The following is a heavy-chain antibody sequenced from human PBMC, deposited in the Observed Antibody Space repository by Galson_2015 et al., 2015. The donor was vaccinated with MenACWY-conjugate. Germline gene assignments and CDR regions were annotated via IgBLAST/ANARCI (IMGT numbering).Heavy chain of an antibody. CDR3: AKVKWMQLWSTYDY. V-gene: IGHV3-23*01. J-gene: IGHJ4*02. CDR1: EFAFASYA. CDR2: ITASGDDT. Sequence: SLRLSCAASEFAFASYAMTWVRQAPGKGLQWVSSITASGDDTTYADSVKGRLTISRDNSKNMLYLQLNSLRAEDTAIYFCAKVKWMQLWSTYDYWGQGTLVTVSS. D-gene: IGHD5-18*01.